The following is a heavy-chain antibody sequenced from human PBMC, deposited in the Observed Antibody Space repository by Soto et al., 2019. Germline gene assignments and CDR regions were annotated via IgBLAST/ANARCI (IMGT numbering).Heavy chain of an antibody. Sequence: SGGSLRLSCAASGFTFSSYEMNWVRQAPGKGLEWVSYISPSGSTIYYADSVKGRFTISRDSAKNSLYLQMNSLRAEDTSVYYCARERPSSDFWSGYSYGMDVWGQGTTVTVSS. V-gene: IGHV3-48*03. CDR3: ARERPSSDFWSGYSYGMDV. J-gene: IGHJ6*02. CDR1: GFTFSSYE. D-gene: IGHD3-3*01. CDR2: ISPSGSTI.